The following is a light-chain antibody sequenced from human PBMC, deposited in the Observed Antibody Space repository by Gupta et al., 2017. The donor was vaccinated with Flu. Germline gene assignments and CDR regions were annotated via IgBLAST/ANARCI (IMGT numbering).Light chain of an antibody. V-gene: IGLV8-61*01. Sequence: QTVVTQEPSFSVSPGGTVTLTCGLSSGSVSTSNYPSWYQQTPGQDPRTRIYSTNIRSSGVPDRFAGSILGKKDALTITGAQADDESEVDCLLYMGSALKGVFGGGTKLTVL. CDR3: LLYMGSALKGV. J-gene: IGLJ3*02. CDR2: STN. CDR1: SGSVSTSNY.